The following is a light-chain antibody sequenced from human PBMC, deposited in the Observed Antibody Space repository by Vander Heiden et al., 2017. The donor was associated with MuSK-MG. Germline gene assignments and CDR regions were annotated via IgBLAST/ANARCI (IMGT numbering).Light chain of an antibody. J-gene: IGLJ3*02. V-gene: IGLV2-14*01. CDR1: SSDVGGYNY. Sequence: SALTQPASVSGSPRPSITISCTGTSSDVGGYNYVSWYQQHPGKAHKLMIYEVSNRPSGGANRFSGSKSGNTASLTISGLQADDEADYYCSSYTSSSTWVFGGGTKLTVL. CDR3: SSYTSSSTWV. CDR2: EVS.